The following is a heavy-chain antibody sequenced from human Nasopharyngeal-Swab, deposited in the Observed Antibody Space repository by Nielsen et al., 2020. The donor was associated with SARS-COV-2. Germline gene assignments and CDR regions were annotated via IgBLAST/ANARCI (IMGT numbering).Heavy chain of an antibody. J-gene: IGHJ6*02. V-gene: IGHV3-23*03. Sequence: GESLKISCAASGFTFSNFAMTWVRQPPGKGPEWVAIIYSDGSGTFYADSVEGRFAISRDNSTNTVHLEMNSLRAEDTAVYYCAKHEINYYTLGVWGQGTTVTVSS. CDR3: AKHEINYYTLGV. CDR2: IYSDGSGT. D-gene: IGHD3-22*01. CDR1: GFTFSNFA.